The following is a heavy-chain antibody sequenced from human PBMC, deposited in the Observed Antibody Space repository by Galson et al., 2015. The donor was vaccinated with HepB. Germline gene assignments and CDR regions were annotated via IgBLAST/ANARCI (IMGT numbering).Heavy chain of an antibody. CDR1: GGSISNHY. J-gene: IGHJ4*02. CDR2: IYYSGST. Sequence: SLTCTVSGGSISNHYWSWIRQSPAKGLEWIGYIYYSGSTHYNPSLKSRVTMSVDTSKNQFSLRLTSVTATDTAVYFCARVGGYDPRGAFGVGGSMFDSWGQGTLVTVSS. V-gene: IGHV4-59*11. D-gene: IGHD5-12*01. CDR3: ARVGGYDPRGAFGVGGSMFDS.